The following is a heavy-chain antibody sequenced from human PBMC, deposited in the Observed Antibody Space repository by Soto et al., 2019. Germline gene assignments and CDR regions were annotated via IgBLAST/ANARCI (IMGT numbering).Heavy chain of an antibody. V-gene: IGHV4-39*01. Sequence: QLQLQESGPGLVKPSEPLSLTCTVSGGSLSSSSYCWGWIRQPPGKGLEWIGTTYYSGSTYYNPSLKRRVTISVDTSKNQFSLKLNSVTAADTAVYYCARRGVYSGSYYYFDYWGQGTLVTVSS. CDR2: TYYSGST. CDR3: ARRGVYSGSYYYFDY. J-gene: IGHJ4*02. CDR1: GGSLSSSSYC. D-gene: IGHD1-26*01.